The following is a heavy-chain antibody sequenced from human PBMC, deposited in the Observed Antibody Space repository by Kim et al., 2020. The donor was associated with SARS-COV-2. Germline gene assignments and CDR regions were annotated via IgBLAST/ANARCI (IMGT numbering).Heavy chain of an antibody. Sequence: SETLSLTCTVSGGSISSYYWSWIRQPAGKGLEWIGRIYTSGSTNYNPSLKSRVTMSVDTSKNQFSLKLSSVTAADTAVYYCARESFGEQQGGVWFDPWGQGTLVTVSS. V-gene: IGHV4-4*07. D-gene: IGHD3-10*01. CDR3: ARESFGEQQGGVWFDP. J-gene: IGHJ5*02. CDR1: GGSISSYY. CDR2: IYTSGST.